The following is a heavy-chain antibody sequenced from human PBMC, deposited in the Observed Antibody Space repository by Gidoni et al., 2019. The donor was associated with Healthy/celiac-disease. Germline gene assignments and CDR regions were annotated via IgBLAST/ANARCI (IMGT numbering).Heavy chain of an antibody. J-gene: IGHJ6*02. CDR1: GFTFSGSA. CDR3: TTSGGSCYFSCYYYYGMDV. CDR2: MRSKANSYAT. D-gene: IGHD2-15*01. V-gene: IGHV3-73*02. Sequence: EVQLVESGGGLVQPGGSLKLPRAASGFTFSGSAMTWVRQASGKGLEWFGRMRSKANSYATAYAASVKGRFTISRDDSKNTAYLQMNSLKTEDTAVYYCTTSGGSCYFSCYYYYGMDVWGQGTTVTVSS.